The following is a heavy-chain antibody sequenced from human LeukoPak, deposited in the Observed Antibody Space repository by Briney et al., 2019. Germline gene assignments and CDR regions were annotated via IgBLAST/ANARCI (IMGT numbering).Heavy chain of an antibody. CDR1: GGTFSSYA. Sequence: ASVKVSCKASGGTFSSYAISWVRQAPGQGLEWMGWMNPNSGNTGYAQKFQGRVTMTRNTPISTAYMELSSLRSEDTAVYYCLVNDYGDYDYWGQGTLVTVSS. D-gene: IGHD4-17*01. J-gene: IGHJ4*02. CDR3: LVNDYGDYDY. CDR2: MNPNSGNT. V-gene: IGHV1-8*02.